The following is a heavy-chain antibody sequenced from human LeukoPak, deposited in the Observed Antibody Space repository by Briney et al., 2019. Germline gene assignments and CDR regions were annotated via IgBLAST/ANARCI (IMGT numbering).Heavy chain of an antibody. D-gene: IGHD1-26*01. CDR3: ARHWEDYYYYYYMDV. J-gene: IGHJ6*03. Sequence: SETLSLTCTVSGYSISSGYYWGWIRQPPGKGLEWVGSIYHSGRTFYNPSLKSRVTISVDTSKNQFSLKLSSVTAADTAVYYCARHWEDYYYYYYMDVWGKGTTVTISS. CDR2: IYHSGRT. V-gene: IGHV4-38-2*02. CDR1: GYSISSGYY.